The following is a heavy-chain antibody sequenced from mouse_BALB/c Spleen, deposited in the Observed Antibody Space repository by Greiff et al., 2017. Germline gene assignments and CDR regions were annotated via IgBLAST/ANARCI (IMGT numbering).Heavy chain of an antibody. V-gene: IGHV3-6*02. CDR2: ISYDGSN. Sequence: EVKLQESGPGLVKPSQSLSLTCSVTGYSITSGYYWNWIRQFPGNKLEWMGYISYDGSNNYNPSLKNRISITRDTSKNQFFLKLNSVTTEDTATYYCAREGDYDGNYFDYWGQGTTLTVSS. D-gene: IGHD2-4*01. CDR3: AREGDYDGNYFDY. J-gene: IGHJ2*01. CDR1: GYSITSGYY.